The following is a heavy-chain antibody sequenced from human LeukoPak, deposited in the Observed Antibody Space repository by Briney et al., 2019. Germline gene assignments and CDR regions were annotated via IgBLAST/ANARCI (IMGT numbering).Heavy chain of an antibody. Sequence: ASVKVSCKASGGTFSSYAISWVRQAPGRGLEWMGSIIPILGIANYAQKFQGRVTITADKSTSTAYMELSSLRSEDTAVYYCARDLTTVTTSNFDYWGQGTLVTVSS. CDR3: ARDLTTVTTSNFDY. CDR2: IIPILGIA. CDR1: GGTFSSYA. V-gene: IGHV1-69*04. D-gene: IGHD4-11*01. J-gene: IGHJ4*02.